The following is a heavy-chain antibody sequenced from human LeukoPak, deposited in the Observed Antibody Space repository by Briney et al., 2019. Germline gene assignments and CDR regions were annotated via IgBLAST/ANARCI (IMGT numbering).Heavy chain of an antibody. J-gene: IGHJ5*02. D-gene: IGHD3-16*02. CDR2: IYTSGST. V-gene: IGHV4-4*07. CDR3: AREIGSGRGYVWGSYRESSYNWFDP. CDR1: GGSISSYY. Sequence: PSETLSLTCTVSGGSISSYYWSWIRQPAGKGLEWIGRIYTSGSTNYNPSLKSRATMSVDTSKNRFSLKLSSVTAADTAVYYCAREIGSGRGYVWGSYRESSYNWFDPWGQGTLVTVSS.